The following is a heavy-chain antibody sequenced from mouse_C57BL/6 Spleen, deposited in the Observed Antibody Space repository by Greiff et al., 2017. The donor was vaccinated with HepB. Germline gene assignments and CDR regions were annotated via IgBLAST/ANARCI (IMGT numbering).Heavy chain of an antibody. Sequence: EVKLVESGGGLVKPGGSLKLSCAASGFTFSDYGMHWVRQAPEKGLEWVAYISSGSSTIYYADTVKGRFTISRDNAKNTLFLQMTSLRSEDTAMYYCARIDGYYGAMDYWGQGTSVTVSS. V-gene: IGHV5-17*01. J-gene: IGHJ4*01. D-gene: IGHD2-3*01. CDR3: ARIDGYYGAMDY. CDR1: GFTFSDYG. CDR2: ISSGSSTI.